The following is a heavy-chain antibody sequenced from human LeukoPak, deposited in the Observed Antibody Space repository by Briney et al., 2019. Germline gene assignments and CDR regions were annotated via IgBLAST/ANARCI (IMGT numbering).Heavy chain of an antibody. CDR2: IYYSGGT. CDR3: ARGRTVPAAILWFDP. Sequence: SETLSLTCTVSGGSISSGDYHWSWIRQPPGKGLEWIGYIYYSGGTYYNPSLKSRVTISVDTSKNQFSLKLSSVTAAVTAVYYCARGRTVPAAILWFDPWGQGTLVTVSS. D-gene: IGHD2-2*01. CDR1: GGSISSGDYH. J-gene: IGHJ5*02. V-gene: IGHV4-30-4*01.